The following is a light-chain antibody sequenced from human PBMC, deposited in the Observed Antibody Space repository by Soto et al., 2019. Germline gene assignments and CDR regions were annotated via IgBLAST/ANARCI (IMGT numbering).Light chain of an antibody. CDR1: QSISTW. J-gene: IGKJ4*01. CDR2: KAS. Sequence: DIQMTQSPSTLSASVGDRVTITCRASQSISTWLAWYQQKPGKAPKLLIYKASSLESGVPSRFSGSGSGTEFTLTISRLQPDDFATEYCQQYKSVSRLPFGGGTKVDIK. V-gene: IGKV1-5*03. CDR3: QQYKSVSRLP.